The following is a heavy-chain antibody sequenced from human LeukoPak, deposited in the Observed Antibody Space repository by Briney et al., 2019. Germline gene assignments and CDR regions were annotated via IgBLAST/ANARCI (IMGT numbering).Heavy chain of an antibody. Sequence: GGSLRLSCAASGFTFSSYGMHWVRQAPGKGLEWVAVISYDGSNKYYADSVKGRFTISRDKSKNTLYLQMNSLRAEDTAVYYCAKDYDILTGYTSDLGMDVWGQGTTVTVSS. V-gene: IGHV3-30*18. CDR3: AKDYDILTGYTSDLGMDV. CDR1: GFTFSSYG. CDR2: ISYDGSNK. D-gene: IGHD3-9*01. J-gene: IGHJ6*02.